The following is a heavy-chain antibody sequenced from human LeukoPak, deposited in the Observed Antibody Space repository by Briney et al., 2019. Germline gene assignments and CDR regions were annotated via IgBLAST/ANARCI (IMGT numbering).Heavy chain of an antibody. D-gene: IGHD3-10*01. V-gene: IGHV4-4*07. CDR2: IYTDGSP. CDR1: GASISNFD. J-gene: IGHJ4*02. Sequence: PSETLSLTCTVSGASISNFDWSWIRQPAGKGLEWIGRIYTDGSPRYNPSLKSRITMSIDTSKNQFSLKLTSVTAADTAVYYCARDRPPGSETYRLDYWGQGTLVTVS. CDR3: ARDRPPGSETYRLDY.